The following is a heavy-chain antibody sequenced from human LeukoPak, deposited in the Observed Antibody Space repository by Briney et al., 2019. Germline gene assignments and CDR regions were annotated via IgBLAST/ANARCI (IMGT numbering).Heavy chain of an antibody. CDR1: GGSISSSSYY. D-gene: IGHD3-22*01. Sequence: SETLSLTCTVSGGSISSSSYYWGWIRQPPGKGLEWIGYIYYSGSTNYNPSLKSRVTISVDTSKNQFSLKLSSVTAADTAVYYCARAPPEDYYDSSGYYLDYWGQGTLVTVSS. CDR2: IYYSGST. V-gene: IGHV4-61*05. J-gene: IGHJ4*02. CDR3: ARAPPEDYYDSSGYYLDY.